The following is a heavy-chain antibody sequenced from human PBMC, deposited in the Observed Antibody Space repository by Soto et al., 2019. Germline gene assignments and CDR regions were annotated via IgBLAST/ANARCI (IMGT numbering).Heavy chain of an antibody. CDR1: GYTFSSYY. CDR3: ARYNYNRYYFDN. V-gene: IGHV1-46*01. CDR2: INPSGGGT. Sequence: ASVKVSCKASGYTFSSYYMHWVRQAPGQGYEWMGIINPSGGGTTYAQKFQGRVTMTRDTSTSTVYMELSSLRSEDTAVYYCARYNYNRYYFDNWAQGTRVIVSS. D-gene: IGHD1-20*01. J-gene: IGHJ4*01.